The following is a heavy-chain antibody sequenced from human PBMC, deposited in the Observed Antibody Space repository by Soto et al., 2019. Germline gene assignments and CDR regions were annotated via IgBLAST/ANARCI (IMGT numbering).Heavy chain of an antibody. Sequence: QVQLVQSGAEVKKPGSSVKISCKASGGTFSSYAISWVRQAPGQGLEWMGGIIPIFGTANYAQKFQGRVTITADESTSTAYMELSSLRSEDTAVYYCARWFSSSGWYHGSAFDIWGQGTMVTVSS. D-gene: IGHD6-19*01. J-gene: IGHJ3*02. V-gene: IGHV1-69*12. CDR3: ARWFSSSGWYHGSAFDI. CDR1: GGTFSSYA. CDR2: IIPIFGTA.